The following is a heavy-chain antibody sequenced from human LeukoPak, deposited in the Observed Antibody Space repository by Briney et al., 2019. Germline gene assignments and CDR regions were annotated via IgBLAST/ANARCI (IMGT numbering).Heavy chain of an antibody. CDR3: ARLDYYDSIGMDV. CDR1: GFTLSSYW. D-gene: IGHD3-22*01. V-gene: IGHV3-7*01. J-gene: IGHJ6*02. Sequence: GGSLRLSCAASGFTLSSYWMSWVRQAPGKGLEWVANIKQDGSEKYYVDSVKGRFTISRDKAKNSLYLQMNSLRAEDTAVYYCARLDYYDSIGMDVWGQGTTVTVSS. CDR2: IKQDGSEK.